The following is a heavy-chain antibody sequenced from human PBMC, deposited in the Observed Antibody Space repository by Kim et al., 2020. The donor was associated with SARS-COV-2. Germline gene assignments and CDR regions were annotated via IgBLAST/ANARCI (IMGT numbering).Heavy chain of an antibody. CDR3: ATLGYCSGGSCLNYYYGMDV. D-gene: IGHD2-15*01. V-gene: IGHV3-11*06. CDR2: ISSSSSYT. Sequence: GGSLRLSCAASGFTFSDYYMSWIRQAPGKGLEWVSYISSSSSYTNYADSVKGRFTISRDNAKNSLYLQMNSLRAEDTAVYYCATLGYCSGGSCLNYYYGMDVWGQGTKVTVSS. CDR1: GFTFSDYY. J-gene: IGHJ6*02.